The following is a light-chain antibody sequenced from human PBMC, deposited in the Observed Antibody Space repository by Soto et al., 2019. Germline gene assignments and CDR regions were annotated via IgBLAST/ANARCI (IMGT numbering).Light chain of an antibody. J-gene: IGLJ1*01. CDR1: SSDVGGYNY. CDR2: DVS. Sequence: QSVLTQPASVSGSPGQSITISCTGTSSDVGGYNYVSWYQQHPGKAPKLMIYDVSNRPSGVSNRFSGSKSGNTASLTISGLQAEDEADYYCSLYTSSSPFGTGTKSPS. CDR3: SLYTSSSP. V-gene: IGLV2-14*01.